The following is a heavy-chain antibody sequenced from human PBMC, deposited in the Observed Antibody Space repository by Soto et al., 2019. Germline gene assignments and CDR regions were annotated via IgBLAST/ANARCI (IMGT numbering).Heavy chain of an antibody. Sequence: GRSLRLSWAASGITFSSYAVRWVRQPPEKGLEWVSAITRSGGSTYYADSVKGRFTISRDNSKKTLYLQMNSLRAEDTAVYYCAKSNGILTGSYYYYYMDVWGKGTTVTVSS. CDR3: AKSNGILTGSYYYYYMDV. V-gene: IGHV3-23*01. D-gene: IGHD3-9*01. CDR2: ITRSGGST. CDR1: GITFSSYA. J-gene: IGHJ6*03.